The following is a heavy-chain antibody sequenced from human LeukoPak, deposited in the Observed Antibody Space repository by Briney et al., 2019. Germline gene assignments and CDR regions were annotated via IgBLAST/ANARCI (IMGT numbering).Heavy chain of an antibody. CDR3: AGEGRTYGMDV. J-gene: IGHJ6*02. CDR1: GGSFSGYY. Sequence: SETLSLTCAVYGGSFSGYYWSWIRQPPGKGLEWIGEINHSGSTNYNPSLKSRVTISVDTSKNQFSLKLSSVTAADTAVYYCAGEGRTYGMDVWGQGTTVTVSS. CDR2: INHSGST. V-gene: IGHV4-34*01.